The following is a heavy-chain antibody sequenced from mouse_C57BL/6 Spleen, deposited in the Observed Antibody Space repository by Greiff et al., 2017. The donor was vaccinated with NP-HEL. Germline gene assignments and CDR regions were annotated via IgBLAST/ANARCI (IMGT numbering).Heavy chain of an antibody. CDR2: IRNKANGYTT. CDR3: ARYSLRGTWFAY. J-gene: IGHJ3*01. V-gene: IGHV7-3*01. CDR1: GFTFTDYY. D-gene: IGHD1-1*01. Sequence: EVKLMESGGGLVQPGGSLSLSCAASGFTFTDYYMSWVRQPPGKALEWLGFIRNKANGYTTEYSASVTGRFTIARDNSQSILYLQMNALIAEDSATYYCARYSLRGTWFAYWGQGTLVTVSA.